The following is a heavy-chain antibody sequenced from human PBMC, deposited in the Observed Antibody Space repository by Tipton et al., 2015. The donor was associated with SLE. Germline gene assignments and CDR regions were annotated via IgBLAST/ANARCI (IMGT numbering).Heavy chain of an antibody. CDR2: ISAYNGNA. CDR1: GYTYSTYD. D-gene: IGHD3-10*01. V-gene: IGHV1-18*01. J-gene: IGHJ4*02. Sequence: QVQLVQSGAEVKKPGASLRVSCKASGYTYSTYDIIWARQVPGQGLEWMGWISAYNGNATYGEKLQGRVTMTTDRSTRTAYMELRSLRSDDTAVYYCARVAGGADYWGQGTLVTVSS. CDR3: ARVAGGADY.